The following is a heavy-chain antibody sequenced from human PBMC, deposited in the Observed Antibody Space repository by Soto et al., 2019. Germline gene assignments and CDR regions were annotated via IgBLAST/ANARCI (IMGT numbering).Heavy chain of an antibody. CDR3: AREDYYYDSSGYSYYLDY. CDR1: GFTFSSYS. D-gene: IGHD3-22*01. V-gene: IGHV3-48*01. CDR2: ISSSSSTI. J-gene: IGHJ4*02. Sequence: GGSLRLSCAASGFTFSSYSMNWVRQAPGKGLEWVSYISSSSSTIYYADSVKGRFTISRDNAKNSLYLQMNSLRAEDTAVYYCAREDYYYDSSGYSYYLDYWGQGTLVTVSS.